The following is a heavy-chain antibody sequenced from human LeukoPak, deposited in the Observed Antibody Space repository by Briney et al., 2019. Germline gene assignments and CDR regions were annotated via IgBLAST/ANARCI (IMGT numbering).Heavy chain of an antibody. J-gene: IGHJ3*02. V-gene: IGHV3-30*04. D-gene: IGHD3-22*01. CDR2: ISYDGSNK. Sequence: PGRSLRLSCSASGFTFSSYAMHSVRQAPGKWLELGAVISYDGSNKYYADSVKGRFTISRDNSKNTLYLQMNSLRAEDTAVYYCARELMGYYYDSSGTSAAFDIWGQGTMVTVSS. CDR3: ARELMGYYYDSSGTSAAFDI. CDR1: GFTFSSYA.